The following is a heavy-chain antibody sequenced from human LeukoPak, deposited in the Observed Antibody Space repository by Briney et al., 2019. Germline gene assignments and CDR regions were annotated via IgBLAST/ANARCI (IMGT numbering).Heavy chain of an antibody. Sequence: SETLSLTCTVSGGSISSSSYYWGWIRQPPGKGLEWIGSICYSGSTYYNPSLKSRVTISVDTSKNQFSLKLSSVTAADTAVYYCARRSDIVLMVYAITYFDLWGRGTLVTVSS. CDR3: ARRSDIVLMVYAITYFDL. CDR2: ICYSGST. V-gene: IGHV4-39*01. CDR1: GGSISSSSYY. J-gene: IGHJ2*01. D-gene: IGHD2-8*01.